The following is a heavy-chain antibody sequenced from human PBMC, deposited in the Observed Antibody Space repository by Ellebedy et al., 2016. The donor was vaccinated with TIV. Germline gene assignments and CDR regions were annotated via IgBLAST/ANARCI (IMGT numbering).Heavy chain of an antibody. CDR1: GITFSDCY. CDR2: IGGRDGKT. J-gene: IGHJ4*02. Sequence: GESLKISCAASGITFSDCYMSWIRQAPGKGLEWLSYIGGRDGKTYYADSVKGRFTISRDSAKNSLYLQMNSLRAEDTAVYWCASWDFDYWGQGTLVTVSS. V-gene: IGHV3-11*04. CDR3: ASWDFDY. D-gene: IGHD7-27*01.